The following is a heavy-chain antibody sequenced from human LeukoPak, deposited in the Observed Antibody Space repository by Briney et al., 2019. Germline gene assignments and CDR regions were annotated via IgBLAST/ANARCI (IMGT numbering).Heavy chain of an antibody. CDR1: GFPFSSYA. D-gene: IGHD1-26*01. CDR3: ARDGIYSGSYYWIVGGELDY. J-gene: IGHJ4*02. V-gene: IGHV3-64*01. CDR2: ISSNGGST. Sequence: GSLSLSCAASGFPFSSYAMHWVRQAPGKGLEYVSAISSNGGSTYYANSVKGRFTISRDNSKNTLYLQMGSLRAEDMAVYYCARDGIYSGSYYWIVGGELDYWGQGTLVTVSS.